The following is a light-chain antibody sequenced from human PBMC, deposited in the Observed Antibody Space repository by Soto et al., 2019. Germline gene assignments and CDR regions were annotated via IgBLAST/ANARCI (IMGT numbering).Light chain of an antibody. CDR2: AAS. CDR1: QSINMY. J-gene: IGKJ1*01. Sequence: DIQMTQSPSSLSASVGDRVTITCRASQSINMYVNWYQQKPGKAPKLLIYAASSLQSGVPSRFSGSGSGTEFTLTISSLQPDDIATYYCQQCHRYLTFGQGTKVDIK. V-gene: IGKV1-39*01. CDR3: QQCHRYLT.